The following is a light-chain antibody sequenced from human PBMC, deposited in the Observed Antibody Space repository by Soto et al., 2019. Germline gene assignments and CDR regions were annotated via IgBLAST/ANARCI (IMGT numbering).Light chain of an antibody. CDR2: EDN. CDR1: SSNIGNNY. J-gene: IGLJ2*01. V-gene: IGLV1-51*02. CDR3: ASWDSSLSAGV. Sequence: QSVLTQSPSVSAAPGQRVTISCSGSSSNIGNNYVSWYQQLPGTAPKLLIYEDNKRPSGIPDRFSGSKSGTSATLGITGLQTGDEADYYCASWDSSLSAGVFGGGTQLTVL.